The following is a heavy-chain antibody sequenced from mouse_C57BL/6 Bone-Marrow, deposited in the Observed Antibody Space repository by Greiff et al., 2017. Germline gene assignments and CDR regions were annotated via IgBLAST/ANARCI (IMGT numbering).Heavy chain of an antibody. Sequence: QVQLQQPGTELVKPGASVKLSCKASGYTFTSYWMHWVKQRPGQGLEWIGNINPSNGGTNYNEKFKSKATLTVDKSSSTAYMQLSSLTSEDSAVYYCEGTYYGSSLAPWYCDVWGTGTTVTVSS. V-gene: IGHV1-53*01. J-gene: IGHJ1*03. CDR3: EGTYYGSSLAPWYCDV. D-gene: IGHD1-1*01. CDR1: GYTFTSYW. CDR2: INPSNGGT.